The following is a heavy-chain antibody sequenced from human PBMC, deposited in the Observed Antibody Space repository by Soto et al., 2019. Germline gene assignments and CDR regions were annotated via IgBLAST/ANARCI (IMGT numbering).Heavy chain of an antibody. D-gene: IGHD3-9*01. V-gene: IGHV1-69*06. CDR3: ARGGYDILTGPVYGMDV. J-gene: IGHJ6*02. CDR1: GGTYSSYV. CDR2: IIPIFGTA. Sequence: SVKVSCKASGGTYSSYVISWVRQAPGQGLEWMGGIIPIFGTANYAQKFQGRVTITADKSTSTAYMELSSLRSEDTAVYYCARGGYDILTGPVYGMDVWGQGTTVTVSS.